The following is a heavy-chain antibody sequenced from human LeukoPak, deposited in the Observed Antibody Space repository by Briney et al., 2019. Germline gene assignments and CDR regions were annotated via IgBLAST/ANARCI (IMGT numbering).Heavy chain of an antibody. D-gene: IGHD1-26*01. Sequence: ASVKVSCKASGGTFSSYAISWVRQAPGQGLEWMGWINPNSGGTNYAQKFQGSVTMTRDTSISTAYMELSRLRSDDTAVYYCARERGSGSLNWFDPWGQGTLVTVSS. V-gene: IGHV1-2*02. CDR3: ARERGSGSLNWFDP. J-gene: IGHJ5*02. CDR2: INPNSGGT. CDR1: GGTFSSYA.